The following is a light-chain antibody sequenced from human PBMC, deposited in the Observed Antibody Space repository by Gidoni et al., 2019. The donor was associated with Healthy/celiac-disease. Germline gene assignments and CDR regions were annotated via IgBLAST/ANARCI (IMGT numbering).Light chain of an antibody. CDR2: AAS. V-gene: IGKV1-27*01. CDR1: QGISNY. Sequence: DIQRTQSPSSLSASVGDRVTLTCRASQGISNYLAWYQQKPGKVPKLLIYAASTLQSGVPSRFSGSGSGTDFTLTISSLQPEDVATYYCQKYNSAPRTFGQGTKVEIK. J-gene: IGKJ1*01. CDR3: QKYNSAPRT.